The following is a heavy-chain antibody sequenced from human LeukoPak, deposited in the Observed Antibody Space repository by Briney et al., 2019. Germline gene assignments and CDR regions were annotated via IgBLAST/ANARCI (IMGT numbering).Heavy chain of an antibody. V-gene: IGHV1-69*05. D-gene: IGHD3-10*01. CDR3: ARDRRRNVWFGELFLDY. Sequence: SVKVSCKASGGTFSSYAISWVRQAPGQGLEWMGRIIPIFGTANYAQKFQGRVTITTDESTSTAYMELSSLRSEDTAVYYCARDRRRNVWFGELFLDYWGQGTLVTVSS. CDR1: GGTFSSYA. J-gene: IGHJ4*02. CDR2: IIPIFGTA.